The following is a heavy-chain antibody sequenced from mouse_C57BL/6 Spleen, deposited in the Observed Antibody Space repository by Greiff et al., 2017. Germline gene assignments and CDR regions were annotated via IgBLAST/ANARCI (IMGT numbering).Heavy chain of an antibody. J-gene: IGHJ2*01. CDR3: AREEGYYYGNDY. CDR2: IYPGSGST. V-gene: IGHV1-55*01. D-gene: IGHD1-1*01. CDR1: GYTFTSYW. Sequence: VQLQQPGAELVKPGASVKMSCKASGYTFTSYWITWVKQRPGQGLEWLGDIYPGSGSTNYNEKFKSKATLTVDTSSSTAYMQLSSLTSEDSAVYYCAREEGYYYGNDYWGQGTTRTVSS.